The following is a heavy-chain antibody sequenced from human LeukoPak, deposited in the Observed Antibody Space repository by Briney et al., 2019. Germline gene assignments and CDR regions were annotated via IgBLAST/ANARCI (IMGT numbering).Heavy chain of an antibody. CDR1: GGTFSSYA. Sequence: SVKVSCKASGGTFSSYAISWVRQAPGQGLEWMGRIIPILGIANYAQKFQGRVTITADKSTSTAYMELSSLRSEDTAVYYCARYYYDSSGYSHYWGQGTLLTVSS. J-gene: IGHJ4*02. CDR2: IIPILGIA. CDR3: ARYYYDSSGYSHY. V-gene: IGHV1-69*04. D-gene: IGHD3-22*01.